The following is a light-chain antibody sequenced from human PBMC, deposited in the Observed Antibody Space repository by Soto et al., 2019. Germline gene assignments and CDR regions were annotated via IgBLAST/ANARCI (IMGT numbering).Light chain of an antibody. V-gene: IGKV3-20*01. CDR3: QQYGRSLT. J-gene: IGKJ4*01. CDR2: GAS. CDR1: QSVSSN. Sequence: EIVLTQSPATVSSSHGARANSSCRASQSVSSNLAWYQEKPGQAPRLLIYGASSRATGIPDRFSGSGSGTDFTLAISRLEPEDFAVYYCQQYGRSLTFGGGTKVDI.